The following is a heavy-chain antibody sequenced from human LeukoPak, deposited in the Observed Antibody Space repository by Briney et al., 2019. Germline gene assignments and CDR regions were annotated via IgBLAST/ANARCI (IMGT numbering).Heavy chain of an antibody. Sequence: PSQTLSLTCTVSGGSISSGGYYWSWIRQHPGKGLEWIGYIYYSGSTYYNPSLKSRFTISVATSKNQFSLELSSVTAADTAVYYCVRDRVEDGTGRYFVIDYWGQGALVAVSS. J-gene: IGHJ4*02. CDR1: GGSISSGGYY. V-gene: IGHV4-31*03. CDR3: VRDRVEDGTGRYFVIDY. CDR2: IYYSGST. D-gene: IGHD1-7*01.